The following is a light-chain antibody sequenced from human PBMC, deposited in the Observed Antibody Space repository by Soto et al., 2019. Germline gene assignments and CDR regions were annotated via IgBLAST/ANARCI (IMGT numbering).Light chain of an antibody. V-gene: IGKV3-20*01. CDR2: GAS. CDR3: PQYGSSALT. CDR1: QSVSYSY. J-gene: IGKJ4*01. Sequence: EIVLTHSPGTLSLSPGERATLSCRARQSVSYSYLAWYQHKPGQAPRFLIYGASSRATGIPDRFSGSGSGTVFTLTISRLEPEDFAVYCFPQYGSSALTFGGGTKVEIK.